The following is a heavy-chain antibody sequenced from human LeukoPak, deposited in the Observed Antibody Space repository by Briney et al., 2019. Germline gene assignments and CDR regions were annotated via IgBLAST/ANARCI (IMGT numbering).Heavy chain of an antibody. CDR3: ARLYYYYGLDV. CDR2: KYYSGNS. J-gene: IGHJ6*02. CDR1: GGSISSSTYY. V-gene: IGHV4-39*01. Sequence: SETLSLTCTVSGGSISSSTYYWDWIRQPPGKGLELIGSKYYSGNSYYNPSLKSRVSISVDTSKNQFSLKLSSVTAADTAVYYCARLYYYYGLDVWGQGTTVTVSS.